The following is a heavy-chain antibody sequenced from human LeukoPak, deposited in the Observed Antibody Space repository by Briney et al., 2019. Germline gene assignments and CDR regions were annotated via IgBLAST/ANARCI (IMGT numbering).Heavy chain of an antibody. CDR1: GGSISSYY. Sequence: PSETLSLTCTVSGGSISSYYWSWIRKPPGKGLEWIGYIYYSGSTNYNPSLKSRVTISVDTSKNQFSLKLSSVTAADTAVYYCARNYCSGGSCYSIPNWFDPWGQGTLVTASS. CDR3: ARNYCSGGSCYSIPNWFDP. CDR2: IYYSGST. J-gene: IGHJ5*02. V-gene: IGHV4-59*01. D-gene: IGHD2-15*01.